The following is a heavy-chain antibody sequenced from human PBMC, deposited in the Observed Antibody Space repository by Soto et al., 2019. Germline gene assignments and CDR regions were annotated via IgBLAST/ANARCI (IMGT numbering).Heavy chain of an antibody. V-gene: IGHV3-21*01. D-gene: IGHD3-10*01. J-gene: IGHJ4*02. CDR3: ASIPGGPPLRYFDY. CDR1: GFTFSSHS. CDR2: ISSSGSYI. Sequence: GGSLRLSCAASGFTFSSHSMNWVRQAPGKGLEWVSSISSSGSYISYADSLNGRFAISRDNAKNSLYLQMNSLRAEDTAVYYCASIPGGPPLRYFDYWGQGILVTVSS.